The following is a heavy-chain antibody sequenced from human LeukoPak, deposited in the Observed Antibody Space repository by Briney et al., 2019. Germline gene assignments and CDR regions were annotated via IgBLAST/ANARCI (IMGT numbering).Heavy chain of an antibody. CDR2: ISGSGGST. D-gene: IGHD4-17*01. CDR1: GFTVSSYA. CDR3: AARVYGDYY. V-gene: IGHV3-23*01. J-gene: IGHJ4*02. Sequence: PGGSLRLSCAASGFTVSSYAMSWVRQAPGKGLEWVSAISGSGGSTYYADSVKGRFTISRDNFKNTLYLLMNSLRAEDTAVYYCAARVYGDYYWGQGTLVTVSS.